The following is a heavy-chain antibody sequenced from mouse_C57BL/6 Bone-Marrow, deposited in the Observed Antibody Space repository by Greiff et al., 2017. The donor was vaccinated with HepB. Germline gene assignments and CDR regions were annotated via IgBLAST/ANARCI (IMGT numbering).Heavy chain of an antibody. D-gene: IGHD2-4*01. CDR2: ISYSGST. Sequence: EVNVVESGPGLAKPSQTLSLTCSVTGYSITSDYWNWIRKFPGNKLEYMGYISYSGSTYYNPSLKSRISITRDTSKNQYYLPWNSVTTEDTDTYYSARRYYDYDGGYYFDYWGQGTTLTVSS. CDR3: ARRYYDYDGGYYFDY. V-gene: IGHV3-8*01. J-gene: IGHJ2*01. CDR1: GYSITSDY.